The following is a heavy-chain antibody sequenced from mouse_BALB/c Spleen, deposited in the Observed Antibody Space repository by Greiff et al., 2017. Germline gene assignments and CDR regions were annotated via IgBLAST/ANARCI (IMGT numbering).Heavy chain of an antibody. J-gene: IGHJ4*01. D-gene: IGHD2-4*01. CDR3: ARQITTPLYAMDY. CDR1: GYSFTSYY. CDR2: IDPFNGGT. Sequence: VQLKQSGPELMKPGASVKISCKASGYSFTSYYMHWVKQSHGKSLEWIGYIDPFNGGTSYNQKFKGKATLTVDKSSSTAYMHLSSLTSEDSAVYYCARQITTPLYAMDYWGQGTSVTVSS. V-gene: IGHV1S135*01.